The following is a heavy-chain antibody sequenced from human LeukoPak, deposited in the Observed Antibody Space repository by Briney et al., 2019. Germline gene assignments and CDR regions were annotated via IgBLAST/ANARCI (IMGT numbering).Heavy chain of an antibody. CDR3: ARAIYDSSEY. Sequence: ASVKVSCKTSGYTFTGYYIHWVRQAPGQGLEWMGWTNPNSGDTNYAQKFQGRVSMTGDTSISTAYMELSSLRSEDTAVYYCARAIYDSSEYWGQGTLVTVSS. J-gene: IGHJ4*02. CDR2: TNPNSGDT. V-gene: IGHV1-2*02. D-gene: IGHD3-22*01. CDR1: GYTFTGYY.